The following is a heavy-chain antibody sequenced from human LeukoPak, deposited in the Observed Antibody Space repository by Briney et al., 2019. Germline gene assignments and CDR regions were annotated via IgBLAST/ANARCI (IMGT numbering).Heavy chain of an antibody. Sequence: SETLSLTCTVPGGSISSYYWSWIRQPPGKGLEWIGYIYYSGSTSYSGNTNYNPSLKSRVTILVDTSKNQFSLKLSSVTAADTAVYYCARNGSSGPFDYWGQGTLVTVSS. J-gene: IGHJ4*02. V-gene: IGHV4-59*01. CDR2: IYYSGST. CDR3: ARNGSSGPFDY. D-gene: IGHD6-19*01. CDR1: GGSISSYY.